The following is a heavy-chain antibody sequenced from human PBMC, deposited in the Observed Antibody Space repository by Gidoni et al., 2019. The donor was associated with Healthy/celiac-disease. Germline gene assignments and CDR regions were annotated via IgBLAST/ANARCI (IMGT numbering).Heavy chain of an antibody. CDR3: AHIVTVPDAFDI. CDR2: IYWNDDK. Sequence: QITLKESGPTLVKPTQTLTLTCAFSGFSLSTSGVGVGWIRQPPGKALEWLALIYWNDDKRYSPSLRSMLTITKDTSKNQVVLTMTNLDPVDTATYYCAHIVTVPDAFDIWGQGTMVTVSS. V-gene: IGHV2-5*01. J-gene: IGHJ3*02. CDR1: GFSLSTSGVG.